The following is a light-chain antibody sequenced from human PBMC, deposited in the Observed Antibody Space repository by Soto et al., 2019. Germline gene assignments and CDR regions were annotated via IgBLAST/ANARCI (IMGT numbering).Light chain of an antibody. CDR2: EVS. CDR1: SSDIGDYNY. J-gene: IGLJ1*01. V-gene: IGLV2-8*01. CDR3: SSYAGSNIYV. Sequence: QSVLTQPPSASGSPGQSVTISCTGTSSDIGDYNYVSWYQHHPDKAPKLIIYEVSKQHSGVPDRFSGSKSGNTASLTVSGLQPEDEADYYCSSYAGSNIYVFGTGTKLTVL.